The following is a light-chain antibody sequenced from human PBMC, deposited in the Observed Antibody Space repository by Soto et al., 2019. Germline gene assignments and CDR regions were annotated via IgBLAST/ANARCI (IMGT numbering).Light chain of an antibody. CDR3: QSYDSSWV. V-gene: IGLV1-40*01. CDR1: SSNIGAGYD. CDR2: GNS. J-gene: IGLJ3*02. Sequence: QSVLTQPPSVSGAPGQRVTISCTGSSSNIGAGYDVHWYQQLPGTAPKLLIYGNSNRPSGVPDRFSGSKSGTSASLAITGLQAEDEADYYCQSYDSSWVFGGGTKL.